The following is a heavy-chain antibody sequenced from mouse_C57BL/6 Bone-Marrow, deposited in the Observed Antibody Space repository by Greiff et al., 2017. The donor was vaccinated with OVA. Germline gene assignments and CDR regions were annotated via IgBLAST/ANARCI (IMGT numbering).Heavy chain of an antibody. J-gene: IGHJ4*01. CDR3: TRDRITTVVDAMDY. D-gene: IGHD1-1*01. CDR1: GFTFSSYA. Sequence: EVKVVESGEGLVKPGGSLKLSCAASGFTFSSYAMSWVRQTPEKRLEWVAYISSGGDYIYYADTVKGRFTISRDNARNTLYLQMSSLKSEDTAMYYCTRDRITTVVDAMDYWGQGTSVTVSS. V-gene: IGHV5-9-1*02. CDR2: ISSGGDYI.